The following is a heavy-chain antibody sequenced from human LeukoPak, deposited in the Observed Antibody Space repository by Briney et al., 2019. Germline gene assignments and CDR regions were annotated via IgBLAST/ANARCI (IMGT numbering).Heavy chain of an antibody. CDR3: AKDPYSYGSYFDY. J-gene: IGHJ4*02. CDR2: IWYDGRDK. CDR1: GFTFSGCG. Sequence: GGSLRLSCAASGFTFSGCGMHWVRQAPGKGLEWVAFIWYDGRDKYYVDSVKGRFTISRDNSKNTLYLQMNSLRAEDTAMYYCAKDPYSYGSYFDYWGQGSLVTVSS. V-gene: IGHV3-30*02. D-gene: IGHD5-18*01.